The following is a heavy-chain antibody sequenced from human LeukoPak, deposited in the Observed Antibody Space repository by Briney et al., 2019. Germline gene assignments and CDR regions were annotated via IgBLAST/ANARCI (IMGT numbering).Heavy chain of an antibody. CDR3: ARYYYDSSGYPSGFDP. J-gene: IGHJ5*02. Sequence: GGSLRLSCAASGFTFSDHYMSWIRQAPGKGLEWISYISSGGSTTNYADSVKGRFTISRDNAKKSLYLQMNSLRAEDTAVYYCARYYYDSSGYPSGFDPWGQGTLVTVSS. V-gene: IGHV3-11*01. CDR1: GFTFSDHY. D-gene: IGHD3-22*01. CDR2: ISSGGSTT.